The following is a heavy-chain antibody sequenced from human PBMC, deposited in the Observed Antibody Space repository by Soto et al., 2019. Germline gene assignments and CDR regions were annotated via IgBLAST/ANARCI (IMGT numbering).Heavy chain of an antibody. CDR1: VYTFTGDV. CDR2: MNPNSGNT. CDR3: ARVRWGVATISNYYYYYGMDV. Sequence: SSVKGSCKASVYTFTGDVSNWVRLATGQGLEWMGWMNPNSGNTGYAQKFQGRVTMTRNTSISTAYMELSSLRSEDTAVYYCARVRWGVATISNYYYYYGMDVWGQGTTVTVSS. J-gene: IGHJ6*02. D-gene: IGHD5-12*01. V-gene: IGHV1-8*01.